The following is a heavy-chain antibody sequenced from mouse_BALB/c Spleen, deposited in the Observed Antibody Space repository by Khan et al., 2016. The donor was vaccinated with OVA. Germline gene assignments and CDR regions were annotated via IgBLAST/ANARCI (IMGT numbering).Heavy chain of an antibody. CDR2: INPSNGYT. V-gene: IGHV1-4*01. Sequence: VQLQQSGAELARPGASVKMSCKASGYTFTSYTIHWIKVRPGQGLEWIGYINPSNGYTNYNQKFKDKATLTADKSSTTAFMQLSSLTSDDSAVYYGVRDGAYHRNDGWFAYWGQGTLVTVSA. D-gene: IGHD2-14*01. CDR1: GYTFTSYT. J-gene: IGHJ3*01. CDR3: VRDGAYHRNDGWFAY.